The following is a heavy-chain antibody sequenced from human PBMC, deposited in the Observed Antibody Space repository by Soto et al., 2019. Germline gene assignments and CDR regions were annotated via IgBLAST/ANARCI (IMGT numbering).Heavy chain of an antibody. J-gene: IGHJ4*01. CDR1: GFTFSGYV. D-gene: IGHD2-21*01. CDR2: ISSDGADT. Sequence: DVQLVESGGGLVQPGGSLRLSCVGSGFTFSGYVMHWVRQAPGKGLEYISHISSDGADTYYTNSVKGRFIISRDNSKNPLYLQMDGLSDEGMAVYYCARDKVRVWGQGTLVTVS. V-gene: IGHV3-64*01. CDR3: ARDKVRV.